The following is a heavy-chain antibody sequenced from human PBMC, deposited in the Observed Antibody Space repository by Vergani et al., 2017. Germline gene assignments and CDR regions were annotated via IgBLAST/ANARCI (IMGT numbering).Heavy chain of an antibody. Sequence: EVQLLESGGDLVQSGGSLSLFCAASGFSFTTYAMRCVRQAPGKGLEWVSTINTNGDYTRYGDSEKGRFTISRDNSKSTLYLQMNSLRAEDTAIYYCAKGGWNYWFDSWGQGTLVNVS. V-gene: IGHV3-23*01. D-gene: IGHD1-1*01. CDR3: AKGGWNYWFDS. CDR1: GFSFTTYA. J-gene: IGHJ5*01. CDR2: INTNGDYT.